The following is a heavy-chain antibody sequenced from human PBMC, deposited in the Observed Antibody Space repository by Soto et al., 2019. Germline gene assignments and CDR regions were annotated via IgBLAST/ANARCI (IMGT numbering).Heavy chain of an antibody. CDR2: IKHDGNEK. CDR3: ARVRYYDRNFDY. V-gene: IGHV3-7*05. D-gene: IGHD3-16*01. Sequence: GGSLRLSCVASGFIFTNYWMSGVRQAPGKGLEWVASIKHDGNEKYYVDPVKGRFTISRDNGKNSVYLQMNSLRAEDKAVYYCARVRYYDRNFDYWGKGTLVTVSS. CDR1: GFIFTNYW. J-gene: IGHJ4*02.